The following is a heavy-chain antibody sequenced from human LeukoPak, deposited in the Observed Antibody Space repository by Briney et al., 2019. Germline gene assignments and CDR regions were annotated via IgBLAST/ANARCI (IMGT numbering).Heavy chain of an antibody. CDR1: GFTFSSYS. V-gene: IGHV3-21*01. CDR3: ARVAWFGDNNGMDV. J-gene: IGHJ6*02. D-gene: IGHD3-10*01. Sequence: GGSLRLSCAASGFTFSSYSMNWVRQAPGEGLEWVSSISSSSYIYYADSVKGRFTISRDNAKNSLYLQMNSLRAEDTAVYYCARVAWFGDNNGMDVWGQGTTVTVSS. CDR2: ISSSSYI.